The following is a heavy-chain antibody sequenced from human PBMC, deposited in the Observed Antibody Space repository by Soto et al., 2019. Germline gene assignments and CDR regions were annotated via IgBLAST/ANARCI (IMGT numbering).Heavy chain of an antibody. CDR2: ISYSGST. J-gene: IGHJ6*02. V-gene: IGHV4-39*01. CDR3: AGRYSYGSGKYGVDL. Sequence: QLQLQESGPGLVKPSETLSLTCTVSGGSISSSNYYWTWIRQPPGKGLEWIGSISYSGSTFYNPSLNSRGTISVDKPKNQFSLKLSSVTAADTAVYYCAGRYSYGSGKYGVDLWGQGTTVTVSS. CDR1: GGSISSSNYY. D-gene: IGHD3-10*01.